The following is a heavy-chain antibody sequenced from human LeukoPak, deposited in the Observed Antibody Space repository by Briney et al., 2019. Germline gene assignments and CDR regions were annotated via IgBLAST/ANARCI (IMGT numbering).Heavy chain of an antibody. D-gene: IGHD4-17*01. CDR2: ISWNSGSI. Sequence: GGSLRLSCGASVFTFDDYAVHWVRQAPGKGLGWVSGISWNSGSIGYADTEKDRFTISRDNAKTSLYLQMYSLRAEDTALYYCAKDTTTVTTGGMDIWGQGTTVTVSS. CDR1: VFTFDDYA. V-gene: IGHV3-9*01. CDR3: AKDTTTVTTGGMDI. J-gene: IGHJ6*02.